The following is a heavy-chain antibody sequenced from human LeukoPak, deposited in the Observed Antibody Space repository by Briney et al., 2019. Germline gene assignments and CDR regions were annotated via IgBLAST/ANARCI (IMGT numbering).Heavy chain of an antibody. CDR3: ARSSGGIRIAAAD. Sequence: GESLKISCKGSGYSFTKFWIGWVRQMPGKGLEWMGIIYPGDSDTRYSPSFQGQVTISADKSISTAYLQWSSLKASDTAMYYCARSSGGIRIAAADWGQGTLVTVSS. J-gene: IGHJ4*02. CDR1: GYSFTKFW. D-gene: IGHD6-13*01. V-gene: IGHV5-51*01. CDR2: IYPGDSDT.